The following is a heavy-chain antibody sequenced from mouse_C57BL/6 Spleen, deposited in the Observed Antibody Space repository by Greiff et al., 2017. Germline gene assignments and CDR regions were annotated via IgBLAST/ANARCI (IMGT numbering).Heavy chain of an antibody. V-gene: IGHV1-54*01. CDR3: ARSALYYSNYVGAY. Sequence: QVQLQQSGAELVRPGTSVKVSCKASGYAFTNYLIEWVKQRPGQGLEWIGVINPGSGGTNYNEKFKGKATLTADKSSSTAYMQLSSLTSEDSAVYFCARSALYYSNYVGAYWGQGTLVTVSA. D-gene: IGHD2-5*01. CDR1: GYAFTNYL. J-gene: IGHJ3*01. CDR2: INPGSGGT.